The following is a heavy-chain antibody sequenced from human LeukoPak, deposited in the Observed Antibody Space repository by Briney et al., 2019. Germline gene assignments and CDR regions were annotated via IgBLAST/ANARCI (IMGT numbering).Heavy chain of an antibody. CDR1: GFTFSDYY. J-gene: IGHJ5*02. Sequence: PGGSLRLSCAASGFTFSDYYMSWIRQAPGKGLEWISYISSSGRTIHYADSVKGRFTISRDNAKNSLYLQMNSLRAEDTAVFYCARDGGYCSDNSCYNSRFDPWGQGTLVTVSS. D-gene: IGHD2-2*01. CDR2: ISSSGRTI. V-gene: IGHV3-11*04. CDR3: ARDGGYCSDNSCYNSRFDP.